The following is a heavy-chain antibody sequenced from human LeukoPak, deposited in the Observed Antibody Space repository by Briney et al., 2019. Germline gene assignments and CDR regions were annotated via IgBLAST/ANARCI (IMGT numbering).Heavy chain of an antibody. D-gene: IGHD6-19*01. CDR3: ASRAVTWLGFDY. V-gene: IGHV4-59*01. Sequence: SETLSLTCTVSGGSISSYYWSWIRQPPGKGLEWIGYIYYSGSTNYNPSLKSRVTISVDTSKNQFSLKLSSVTAADTAVYYCASRAVTWLGFDYWGQGTLVTVSS. CDR2: IYYSGST. CDR1: GGSISSYY. J-gene: IGHJ4*02.